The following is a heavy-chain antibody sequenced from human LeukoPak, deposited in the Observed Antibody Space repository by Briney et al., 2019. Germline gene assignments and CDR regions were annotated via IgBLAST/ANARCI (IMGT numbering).Heavy chain of an antibody. CDR3: ARDLAAAGLGNWFDP. V-gene: IGHV3-11*01. J-gene: IGHJ5*02. CDR2: ISSSGSTI. CDR1: GFTFSDYY. Sequence: GGSLRLSCAAPGFTFSDYYMSWIRQAPGKGLEWVSYISSSGSTIYYADSVKGRFTISRDNAKNSLYLQMNSLRAEDTAVYYCARDLAAAGLGNWFDPWGQGTLVTVSS. D-gene: IGHD6-13*01.